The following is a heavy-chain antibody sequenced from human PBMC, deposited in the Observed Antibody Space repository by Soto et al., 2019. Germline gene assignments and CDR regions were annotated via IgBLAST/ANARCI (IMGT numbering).Heavy chain of an antibody. CDR1: GGSINTFY. CDR2: IFSSGST. D-gene: IGHD1-26*01. Sequence: PSETLSLTCTVSGGSINTFYWSWVRQPAGKGLEWIGRIFSSGSTSFNPSLESRVAMSVDTSKNHFSLNLSSVTAADMAVYYCAREGFYSAENFAHGIKLRSFDCWGQG. J-gene: IGHJ4*02. V-gene: IGHV4-4*07. CDR3: AREGFYSAENFAHGIKLRSFDC.